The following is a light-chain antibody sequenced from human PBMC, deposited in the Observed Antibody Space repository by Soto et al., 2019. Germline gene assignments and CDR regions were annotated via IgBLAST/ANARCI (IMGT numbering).Light chain of an antibody. Sequence: EIVLTQSPGTLSLSPGERATLSCRASQSVSSSYLAWYQQKPGRAPRLLIYDTSSRATGIPDRFSGSGSGTDFTLTISRLEPEDFAVYYCQQYGRSPYTFGQGIKLEIK. V-gene: IGKV3-20*01. CDR3: QQYGRSPYT. CDR1: QSVSSSY. J-gene: IGKJ2*01. CDR2: DTS.